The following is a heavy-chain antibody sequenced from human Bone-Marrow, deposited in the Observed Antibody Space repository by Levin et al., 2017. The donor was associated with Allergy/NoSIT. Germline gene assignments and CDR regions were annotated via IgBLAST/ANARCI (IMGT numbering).Heavy chain of an antibody. Sequence: SCTLSGDSISNADYYWSWIRQSPGKGLEWIGYIWHSGSTYDSPSFQRRIALSIDTSKNQFFLELRSVTAADTAVYYCARVRRSVNQAADYWGQGTLVTISS. CDR1: GDSISNADYY. CDR2: IWHSGST. CDR3: ARVRRSVNQAADY. V-gene: IGHV4-30-4*08. D-gene: IGHD3-3*01. J-gene: IGHJ4*02.